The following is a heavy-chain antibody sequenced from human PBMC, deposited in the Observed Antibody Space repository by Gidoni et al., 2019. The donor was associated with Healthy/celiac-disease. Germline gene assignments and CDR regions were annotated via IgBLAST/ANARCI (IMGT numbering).Heavy chain of an antibody. CDR2: ISYDGSNK. J-gene: IGHJ4*02. D-gene: IGHD3-3*01. V-gene: IGHV3-30-3*01. CDR3: ARGDKYYDFWSGPRPVDY. Sequence: QVQLVESGGGVVQPGRSLRLSCAASGFTFSRYAMHWVRQAPGKGLEWVAVISYDGSNKYYADSVKGRFTISRDNSKNTLYLQMNSLRAEDTAVYYCARGDKYYDFWSGPRPVDYWGQGTLVTVSS. CDR1: GFTFSRYA.